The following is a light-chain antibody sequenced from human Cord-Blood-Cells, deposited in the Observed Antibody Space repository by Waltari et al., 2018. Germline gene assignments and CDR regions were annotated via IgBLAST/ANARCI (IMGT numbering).Light chain of an antibody. J-gene: IGLJ1*01. CDR1: SSDVGGYNY. CDR2: EVS. CDR3: SSYAGSNNFDV. V-gene: IGLV2-8*01. Sequence: QSALTQPPSASGSPGQSVTISCTGTSSDVGGYNYVSWDQQHPGKAPKLMIYEVSKRPSGVPDRFSGSKSGNTASLTVSGLQAEDEADYYCSSYAGSNNFDVFGTGTKVTVL.